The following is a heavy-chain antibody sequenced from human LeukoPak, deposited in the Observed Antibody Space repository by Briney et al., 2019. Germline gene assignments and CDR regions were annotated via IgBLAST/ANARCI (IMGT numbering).Heavy chain of an antibody. J-gene: IGHJ3*02. D-gene: IGHD5-24*01. CDR2: IYYSGST. CDR1: GGSISSYY. Sequence: SETLSLTCTVSGGSISSYYWSWIRQPPGKGLEWVGYIYYSGSTNYNPSLKSRVTISVDTSKNQFSLKLSSVTAADAAVYYCARATMRDGYNYGAFDIWGQGTMVTVSS. V-gene: IGHV4-59*01. CDR3: ARATMRDGYNYGAFDI.